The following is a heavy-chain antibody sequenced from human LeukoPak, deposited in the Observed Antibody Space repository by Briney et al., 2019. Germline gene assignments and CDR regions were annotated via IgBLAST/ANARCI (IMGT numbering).Heavy chain of an antibody. V-gene: IGHV4-4*07. CDR1: GGSISSYY. CDR3: ARDRGYSYGLSATNSFDY. D-gene: IGHD5-18*01. CDR2: IYTSGST. Sequence: PSETLSLTCTVSGGSISSYYWSWIRQPAGKGLEWIGRIYTSGSTNYNPSLKSRVTMSVDKSKNQFSLKLSSMTAADTAVYYCARDRGYSYGLSATNSFDYWGQGTLVTVSS. J-gene: IGHJ4*02.